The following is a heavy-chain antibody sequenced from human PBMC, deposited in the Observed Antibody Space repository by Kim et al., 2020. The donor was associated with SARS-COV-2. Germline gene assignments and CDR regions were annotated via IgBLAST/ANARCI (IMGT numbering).Heavy chain of an antibody. CDR3: AVLVASGPVYYYNAMDV. V-gene: IGHV3-7*01. J-gene: IGHJ6*02. CDR1: GFTFRYFW. Sequence: GGSLRLSCAASGFTFRYFWMNWVRQAPGKGLEWMGNINQDGREKHYVDSVKCRFNISRDNAKKSLYLQLNSMRAYDTAGYYCAVLVASGPVYYYNAMDVWGQGTTVTVPS. D-gene: IGHD6-13*01. CDR2: INQDGREK.